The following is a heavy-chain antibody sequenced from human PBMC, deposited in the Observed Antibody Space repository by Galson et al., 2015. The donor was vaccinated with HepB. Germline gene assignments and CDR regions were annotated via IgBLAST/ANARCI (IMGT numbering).Heavy chain of an antibody. CDR1: GFTFSSYG. V-gene: IGHV3-30*02. D-gene: IGHD6-19*01. J-gene: IGHJ4*02. CDR2: IRYDGSNK. Sequence: SLRLSCAASGFTFSSYGTHWVRQAPGKGLEWVAFIRYDGSNKYYADSVKGRFTISGDNSKNTLYLQMNSLRAEDTAVYYCAKDPQGSGWYDPSYDSGNYFDYWDQVTLLSVSS. CDR3: AKDPQGSGWYDPSYDSGNYFDY.